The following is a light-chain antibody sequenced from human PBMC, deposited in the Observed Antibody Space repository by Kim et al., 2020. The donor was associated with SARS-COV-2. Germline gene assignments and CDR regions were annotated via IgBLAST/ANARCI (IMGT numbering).Light chain of an antibody. J-gene: IGKJ2*01. CDR1: QSVSSSY. Sequence: LSPGERATLSCRASQSVSSSYLAWYQQKPGQAPRLLIYGASSRATGIPDRFSGSGSGTDFTLTISRLEPEDFVVYYCQQYGSSYYTFGQGTKLEI. CDR2: GAS. V-gene: IGKV3-20*01. CDR3: QQYGSSYYT.